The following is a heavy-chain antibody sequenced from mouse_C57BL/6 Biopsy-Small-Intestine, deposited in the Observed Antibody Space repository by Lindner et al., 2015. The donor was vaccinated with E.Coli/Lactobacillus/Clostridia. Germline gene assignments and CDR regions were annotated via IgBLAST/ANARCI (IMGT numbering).Heavy chain of an antibody. D-gene: IGHD1-1*02. V-gene: IGHV5-17*01. Sequence: VQLQESGGGLVKPGGSLKLSCAASGFTFSDYGMHWVRQVPEKGLEWIGYISSGSSTIFYADTLKGRFTFSRDNAKNTLFLQMTSLRSDDTAIYYCSREVAGAMDYWGQGTSVTVSS. CDR3: SREVAGAMDY. J-gene: IGHJ4*01. CDR2: ISSGSSTI. CDR1: GFTFSDYG.